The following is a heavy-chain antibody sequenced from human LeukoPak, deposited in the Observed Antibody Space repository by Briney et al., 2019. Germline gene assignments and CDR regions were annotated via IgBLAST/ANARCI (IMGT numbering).Heavy chain of an antibody. J-gene: IGHJ4*02. D-gene: IGHD3-3*01. Sequence: GGSLRLSCAASGFTFSSYAMSWVRQAPGKGLEWVSAISGSGGSTYYADSVKGRFTISRDNSKSTLYLQMNSLRAEDTAVYYCAKEYDFWSGYHYFDYWGQGTLVTVSS. CDR2: ISGSGGST. CDR1: GFTFSSYA. CDR3: AKEYDFWSGYHYFDY. V-gene: IGHV3-23*01.